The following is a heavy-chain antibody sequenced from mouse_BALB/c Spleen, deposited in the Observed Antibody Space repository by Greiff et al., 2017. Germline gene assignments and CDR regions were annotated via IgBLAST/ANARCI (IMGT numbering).Heavy chain of an antibody. V-gene: IGHV5-6-3*01. Sequence: EVQLQQSGGGLVQPGGSLKLSCAASGFTFSSYGMSWVRQTPDKRLELVATINSNGGSTYYPDSVKGRFTISRDNAKNTLYLQMSSLKSEDTAMYYCAREGIYDGYREYYFDYWGQGTTLTVSS. CDR3: AREGIYDGYREYYFDY. J-gene: IGHJ2*01. D-gene: IGHD2-3*01. CDR1: GFTFSSYG. CDR2: INSNGGST.